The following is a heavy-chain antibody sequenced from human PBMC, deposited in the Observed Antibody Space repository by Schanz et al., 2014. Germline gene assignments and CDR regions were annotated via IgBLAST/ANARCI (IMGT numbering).Heavy chain of an antibody. Sequence: QVQLVQSGAEVKKPGASVKVSCKASGYTFVSYSMHWVRQAPGQGLEWMGWMNPNSGNPGFAQKFRGRVIMTRNTSMSTAYIELHILTSEDTAVYYCARGRTFDYWGQGTLXTVSS. J-gene: IGHJ4*02. CDR3: ARGRTFDY. CDR2: MNPNSGNP. CDR1: GYTFVSYS. V-gene: IGHV1-8*02.